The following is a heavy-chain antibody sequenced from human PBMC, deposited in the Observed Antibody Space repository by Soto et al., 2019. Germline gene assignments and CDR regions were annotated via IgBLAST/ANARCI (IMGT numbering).Heavy chain of an antibody. CDR1: GFSLSTSGVG. CDR2: IYWNDDK. V-gene: IGHV2-5*01. J-gene: IGHJ3*02. D-gene: IGHD2-2*02. CDR3: AHSLTVPSIPAFDI. Sequence: SGPTLVNPTQTLTLTCTFSGFSLSTSGVGVGWIRQPPGKALEWLALIYWNDDKRYSPSLKSRLTITKDTSKNQVVLTMTIMNPVDTATYYCAHSLTVPSIPAFDIWGQGTMVTVSS.